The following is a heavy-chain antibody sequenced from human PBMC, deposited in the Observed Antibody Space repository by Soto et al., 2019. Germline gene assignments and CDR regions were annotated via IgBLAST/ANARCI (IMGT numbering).Heavy chain of an antibody. D-gene: IGHD3-9*01. CDR3: ARFGVRYFDWFPTYYFDY. J-gene: IGHJ4*02. CDR2: INAGNGNT. V-gene: IGHV1-3*01. Sequence: ASVKVSCKASGYTFTTYAIHWVRQAPGQRLEWMGWINAGNGNTEYSQRFQGRVTITRDTSASTAYMELSSLRSEDTAVHYCARFGVRYFDWFPTYYFDYWGQGTLVTVSS. CDR1: GYTFTTYA.